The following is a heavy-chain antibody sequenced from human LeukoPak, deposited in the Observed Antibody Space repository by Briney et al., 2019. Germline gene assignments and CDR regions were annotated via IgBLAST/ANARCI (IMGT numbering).Heavy chain of an antibody. CDR3: AKDPCSSTSWPLDY. J-gene: IGHJ4*02. D-gene: IGHD2-2*01. Sequence: RGSLRLSCAASGFTFSSYGMHWVRKAPGKGLEWVAFIWYDGSNKYYADSVKGRFTISRDNSKNTLYLQMNSLRAEDTAVYYWAKDPCSSTSWPLDYWGQGALVSDCS. CDR2: IWYDGSNK. V-gene: IGHV3-30*02. CDR1: GFTFSSYG.